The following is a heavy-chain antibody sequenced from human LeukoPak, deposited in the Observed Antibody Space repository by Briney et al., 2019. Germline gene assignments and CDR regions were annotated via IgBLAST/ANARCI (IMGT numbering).Heavy chain of an antibody. CDR2: IIPIFGTA. Sequence: SVKVSCKASGGTFSSYAISWVRQAPGQGLEWMGGIIPIFGTANYAQKFQGRVTITTDESTSTAYMELSSLRSEDTAVYYCARGGTYYDFWSGYPLYYYYYYMDVWGKGTTVTVSS. CDR3: ARGGTYYDFWSGYPLYYYYYYMDV. J-gene: IGHJ6*03. D-gene: IGHD3-3*01. CDR1: GGTFSSYA. V-gene: IGHV1-69*05.